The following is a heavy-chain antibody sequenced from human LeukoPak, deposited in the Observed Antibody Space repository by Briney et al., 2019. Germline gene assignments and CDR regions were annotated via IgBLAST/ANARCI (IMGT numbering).Heavy chain of an antibody. J-gene: IGHJ4*02. CDR1: GGSFSSYY. V-gene: IGHV4-59*01. CDR2: IYFSGST. Sequence: PSETLSLTCAVSGGSFSSYYWSWIRQPPGKGLEWIGYIYFSGSTNHNPSLNSRVAISVDTSKNQFSLKLSSVTAADTAVCYCARANYYDGSVYYGHFDYWGQGTLVTVSS. CDR3: ARANYYDGSVYYGHFDY. D-gene: IGHD3-22*01.